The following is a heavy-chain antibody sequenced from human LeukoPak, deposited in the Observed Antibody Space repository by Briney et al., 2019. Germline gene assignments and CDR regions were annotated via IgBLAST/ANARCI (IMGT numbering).Heavy chain of an antibody. CDR2: IYHSGST. D-gene: IGHD3-9*01. Sequence: PSETLSLTCTVSGGSISSSSYYWGWIRQPPGKGLEWIGSIYHSGSTYYNPSLKGRVTISVDTSKNQFSLKLSSVTAADTAVYYCARRGYDILTGYYGGGYFDYWGQGTLVTVSS. J-gene: IGHJ4*02. CDR3: ARRGYDILTGYYGGGYFDY. CDR1: GGSISSSSYY. V-gene: IGHV4-39*01.